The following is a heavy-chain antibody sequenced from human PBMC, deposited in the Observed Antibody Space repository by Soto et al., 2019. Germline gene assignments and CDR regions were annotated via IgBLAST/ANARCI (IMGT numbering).Heavy chain of an antibody. V-gene: IGHV1-69*13. D-gene: IGHD3-22*01. CDR3: ARGGTYYYDSSGYTADY. CDR1: GGTFSSYA. Sequence: SVKVSCKASGGTFSSYAISWVRQAPGQGLKWMGGIIPIFGTANYAQKFQGRVTITADESTSTAYMELSSLRSEDTAVYYCARGGTYYYDSSGYTADYWGQGTLVTVSS. J-gene: IGHJ4*02. CDR2: IIPIFGTA.